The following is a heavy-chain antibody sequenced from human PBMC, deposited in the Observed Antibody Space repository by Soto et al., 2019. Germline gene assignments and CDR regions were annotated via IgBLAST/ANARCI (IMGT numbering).Heavy chain of an antibody. CDR1: GFTFSSYA. Sequence: GGSLRLSRAASGFTFSSYAMSWVRQAPGKGLEWVSAISGSGGSTYYADSVKGRFTISRDNSKNTLYLQMNSLRAEDTAVYYCAKKYSSGWSKEIAFDYWGQGTLVTVS. CDR3: AKKYSSGWSKEIAFDY. CDR2: ISGSGGST. V-gene: IGHV3-23*01. J-gene: IGHJ4*02. D-gene: IGHD6-19*01.